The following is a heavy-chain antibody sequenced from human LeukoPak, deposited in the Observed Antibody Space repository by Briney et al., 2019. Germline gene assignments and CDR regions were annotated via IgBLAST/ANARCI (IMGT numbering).Heavy chain of an antibody. V-gene: IGHV3-48*03. D-gene: IGHD2-15*01. J-gene: IGHJ6*02. CDR1: GFTFSSYE. CDR2: ISSSGSTI. Sequence: GGSLRLSCAASGFTFSSYEMNWVRQAPGKGLEWVSYISSSGSTIYYADSVEGRFTISRDNAKNSLYLQMNSLRAEDTAVYYCAREYCSGGSCYYYYYGMDVWGQGTTVTASS. CDR3: AREYCSGGSCYYYYYGMDV.